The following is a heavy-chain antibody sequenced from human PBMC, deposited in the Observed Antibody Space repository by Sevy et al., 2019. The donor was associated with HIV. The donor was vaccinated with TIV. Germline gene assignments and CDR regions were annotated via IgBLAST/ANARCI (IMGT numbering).Heavy chain of an antibody. CDR2: IHSDDTT. CDR3: ARGKSGYGYALNY. D-gene: IGHD5-18*01. Sequence: GGSLRLSCAASGFTFNSNYMTWVRQAPGKGLEWVSVIHSDDTTYHADSVKDRFTSSRDNFKNTLYLHMSSLRDEDTAVYYCARGKSGYGYALNYWGQGTLVTVSS. CDR1: GFTFNSNY. V-gene: IGHV3-66*01. J-gene: IGHJ4*02.